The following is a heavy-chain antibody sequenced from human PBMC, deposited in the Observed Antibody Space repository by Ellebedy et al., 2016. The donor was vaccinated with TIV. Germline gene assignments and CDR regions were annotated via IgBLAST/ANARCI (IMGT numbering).Heavy chain of an antibody. CDR3: ARLWTGVSTHLDY. V-gene: IGHV4-59*08. D-gene: IGHD1-1*01. CDR2: IYYSGST. Sequence: MPSETLSLTCTVSGGSMTNYYWGWIRQPPGKGLEWIGNIYYSGSTNYNPSLKSRVTMTVDPSKDQFSLKLHSMTAADTALYYCARLWTGVSTHLDYWGQGTLVTVSS. J-gene: IGHJ4*02. CDR1: GGSMTNYY.